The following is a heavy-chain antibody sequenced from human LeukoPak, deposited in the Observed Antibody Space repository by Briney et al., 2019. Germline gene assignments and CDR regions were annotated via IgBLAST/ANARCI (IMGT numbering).Heavy chain of an antibody. J-gene: IGHJ3*02. Sequence: ASVKVSCKASGYTFTSYGISWVRQAPGQGLEWMGWISAYNGNTNYAQKLQGRVTMTTDTSTSTAYMELRSLRSDDTAVYYCASIPGVGYCGSYSCLYGRYAFDIWGQGTMVTVSS. V-gene: IGHV1-18*01. D-gene: IGHD2-2*01. CDR1: GYTFTSYG. CDR2: ISAYNGNT. CDR3: ASIPGVGYCGSYSCLYGRYAFDI.